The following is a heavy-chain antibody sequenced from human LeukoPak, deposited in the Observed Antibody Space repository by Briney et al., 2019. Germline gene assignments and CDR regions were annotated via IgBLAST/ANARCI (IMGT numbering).Heavy chain of an antibody. V-gene: IGHV3-23*01. CDR3: AKGEEYYDFWSGYHRSYGMDV. CDR1: GFTFSSYA. CDR2: ISGSGGST. D-gene: IGHD3-3*01. Sequence: GGSLRLSCAASGFTFSSYAMSWVRQAPGKGLEWVSAISGSGGSTYYADSVKGRFTISRDNSKNTLYLQMNSLRAEDTAVYYCAKGEEYYDFWSGYHRSYGMDVWGQGTTVTASS. J-gene: IGHJ6*02.